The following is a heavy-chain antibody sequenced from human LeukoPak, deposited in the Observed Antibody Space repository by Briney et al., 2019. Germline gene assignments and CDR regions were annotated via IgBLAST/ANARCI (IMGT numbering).Heavy chain of an antibody. Sequence: GESLKISCKGSGYSFTSYLISWVRQMPGKGLEWMGRIDPSDSYTNYSPSFQGHATISADKSISTAYLQWSSLKASDTAMYYCARHVGDYGSSSGGDYWGQGTLVTVSS. J-gene: IGHJ4*02. D-gene: IGHD6-6*01. V-gene: IGHV5-10-1*01. CDR3: ARHVGDYGSSSGGDY. CDR1: GYSFTSYL. CDR2: IDPSDSYT.